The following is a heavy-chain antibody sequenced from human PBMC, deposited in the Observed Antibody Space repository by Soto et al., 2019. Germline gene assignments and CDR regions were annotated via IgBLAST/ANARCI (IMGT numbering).Heavy chain of an antibody. CDR1: GFTFSSYA. D-gene: IGHD1-20*01. CDR3: AKAGITGTYYYYGMDV. Sequence: GGSLRLSCAASGFTFSSYAMSWVRQAPGKGLEWVSAISGSGGSTYYADSVKGRFTISRDNSKNTLYLQMSSLRAEDTAVYYCAKAGITGTYYYYGMDVWGQGTTVTVSS. V-gene: IGHV3-23*01. J-gene: IGHJ6*02. CDR2: ISGSGGST.